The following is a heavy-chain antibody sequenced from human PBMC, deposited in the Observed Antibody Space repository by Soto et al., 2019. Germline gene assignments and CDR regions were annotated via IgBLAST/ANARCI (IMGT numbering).Heavy chain of an antibody. CDR3: ALEEGTCSSTSCYASGGYSGYGYDY. CDR1: GYTFTSYY. D-gene: IGHD2-2*01. J-gene: IGHJ4*02. V-gene: IGHV1-46*01. CDR2: INPSGGST. Sequence: ASVKVSCKASGYTFTSYYMHWVRQAPGQGLEWMGIINPSGGSTSYAQKFQGRVTMTRDTSTSTVYMELSSLRSEDTAVYYCALEEGTCSSTSCYASGGYSGYGYDYWGQGTLVTVSS.